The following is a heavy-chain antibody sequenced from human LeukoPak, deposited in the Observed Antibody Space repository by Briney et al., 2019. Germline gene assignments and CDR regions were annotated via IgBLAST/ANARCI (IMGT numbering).Heavy chain of an antibody. D-gene: IGHD5-24*01. Sequence: ASVKVSCKTSGYSFTGYYMYWVRQAPGQGLEWMGWINPSTGDTNYAQKFQGRVTMTRNTSISTAYMELSSLRSEDTAVYYCARRNKDDSNFRLVDYWGQGTLVTVSS. J-gene: IGHJ4*02. CDR3: ARRNKDDSNFRLVDY. CDR1: GYSFTGYY. CDR2: INPSTGDT. V-gene: IGHV1-2*02.